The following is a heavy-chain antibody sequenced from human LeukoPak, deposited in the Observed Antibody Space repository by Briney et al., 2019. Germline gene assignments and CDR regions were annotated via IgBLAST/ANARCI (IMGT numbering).Heavy chain of an antibody. Sequence: GGSLRLSCAASGFTFSTYAMRWVRQAPGKGLEWVSANSGSGGSTYYADSVKGRFTISRDNSKSTLYLQMDSLRAEDTAVYYCASYHDGSGFSPHFDYWGQGTLVTVSS. D-gene: IGHD3-22*01. CDR1: GFTFSTYA. V-gene: IGHV3-23*01. CDR3: ASYHDGSGFSPHFDY. CDR2: NSGSGGST. J-gene: IGHJ4*02.